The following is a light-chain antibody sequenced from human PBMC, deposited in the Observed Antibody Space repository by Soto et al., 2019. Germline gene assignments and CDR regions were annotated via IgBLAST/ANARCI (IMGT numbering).Light chain of an antibody. CDR1: SSDIGNYNF. CDR2: EVS. Sequence: QSALTQPPSASGSPGQSVAVSCTGTSSDIGNYNFVSWYQQHPGKAPKLMIYEVSKRPSGVPDRFSGSKSDNTASLTVSGLQAEDEADYYCSSYAGSNTYVFGTGTKLTVL. J-gene: IGLJ1*01. CDR3: SSYAGSNTYV. V-gene: IGLV2-8*01.